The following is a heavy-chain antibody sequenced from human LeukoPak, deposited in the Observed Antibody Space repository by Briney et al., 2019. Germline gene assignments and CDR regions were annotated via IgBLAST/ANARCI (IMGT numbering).Heavy chain of an antibody. D-gene: IGHD7-27*01. CDR3: ARQRLTGNQGRGWFDP. CDR1: GGSISSYY. CDR2: IYDSGTT. Sequence: SETLSLTCTVSGGSISSYYWGWIRQPPGKGLEWIGSIYDSGTTHCNPSLKSRVTISEDTSKNQFSLKLSSVTAADTGVYYCARQRLTGNQGRGWFDPWGQGTLVTVSS. J-gene: IGHJ5*02. V-gene: IGHV4-39*01.